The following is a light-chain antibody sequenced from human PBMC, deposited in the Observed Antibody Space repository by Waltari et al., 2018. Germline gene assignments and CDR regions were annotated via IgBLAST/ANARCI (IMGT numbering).Light chain of an antibody. Sequence: HSVLTQPPSVPGAPGQRVTLSCTGLRPNIGAAYDLHPYQQLPGTAPKRLIYGNRDRPSGVPDRFSCSKSGPSASLAITGLQAEDEADYYCQSYDSSLSGSLFGGGTKLTVL. CDR3: QSYDSSLSGSL. CDR2: GNR. V-gene: IGLV1-40*01. CDR1: RPNIGAAYD. J-gene: IGLJ2*01.